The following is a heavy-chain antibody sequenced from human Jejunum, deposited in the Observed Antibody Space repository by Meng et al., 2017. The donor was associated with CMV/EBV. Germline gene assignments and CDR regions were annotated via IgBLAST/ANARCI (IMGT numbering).Heavy chain of an antibody. J-gene: IGHJ6*02. CDR3: TRESGYLI. V-gene: IGHV3-23*03. Sequence: SCAGSGFTFSSYAMSWVRQAPGKGTEWVSFIFGGGSSTYYADTVKGRFTISKDDSKNTLYLQMNSLRVEDTAVYYCTRESGYLIWGQGTTVTVSS. CDR2: IFGGGSST. D-gene: IGHD5-12*01. CDR1: GFTFSSYA.